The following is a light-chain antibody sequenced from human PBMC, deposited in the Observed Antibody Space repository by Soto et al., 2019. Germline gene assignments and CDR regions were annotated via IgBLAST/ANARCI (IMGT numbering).Light chain of an antibody. V-gene: IGKV3-15*01. Sequence: EIVVTRSPAALSVSPEERATLSCSAIQSVSRNLALYQQTPGQAPRLVIYDTSTRATGVPARFSGSGSGTEFILTISSLKPADYAVYYCQQYNNWHPITFGGGTKVDIK. CDR1: QSVSRN. J-gene: IGKJ4*01. CDR3: QQYNNWHPIT. CDR2: DTS.